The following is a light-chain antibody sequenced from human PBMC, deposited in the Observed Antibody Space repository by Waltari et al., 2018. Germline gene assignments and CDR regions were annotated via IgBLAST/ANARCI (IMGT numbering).Light chain of an antibody. Sequence: DIQVTQSPSSLSASVGDTVTITCRTSQNIIRYLHWYQQKPGMAPKLLIYVASTLQDGVSSRFSGSGSVTDFSLTISNLQPEDYATYYCQQSYSIPFAFGGGTKVEIK. CDR3: QQSYSIPFA. CDR2: VAS. J-gene: IGKJ4*01. CDR1: QNIIRY. V-gene: IGKV1-39*01.